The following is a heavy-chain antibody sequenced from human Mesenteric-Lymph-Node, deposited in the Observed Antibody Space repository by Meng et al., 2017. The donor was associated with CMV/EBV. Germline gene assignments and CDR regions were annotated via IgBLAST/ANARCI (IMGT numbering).Heavy chain of an antibody. CDR1: GDTFTGYY. CDR3: ARDFSAYCGGDCDY. Sequence: KASGDTFTGYYMHWVRQAPGQGLEWMGWINPNSGGTNYAQKFQGRVTMTRDTSISTAYMELSRLRSDDTAVYYCARDFSAYCGGDCDYWGQGTLVTVSS. CDR2: INPNSGGT. V-gene: IGHV1-2*02. D-gene: IGHD2-21*01. J-gene: IGHJ4*02.